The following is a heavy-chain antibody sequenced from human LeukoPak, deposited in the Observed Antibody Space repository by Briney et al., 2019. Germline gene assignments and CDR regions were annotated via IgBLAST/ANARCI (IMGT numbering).Heavy chain of an antibody. D-gene: IGHD3-10*01. CDR3: ARELAGSGSYRPFDY. V-gene: IGHV4-4*07. J-gene: IGHJ4*02. CDR1: NGSISSYF. Sequence: PAETLSLTCCVSNGSISSYFWSWIRQPAGKGLEWIGRISASGNTNYNPPLKSRITMSIDTSKSQFSLNLTSVTAADTAMYYCARELAGSGSYRPFDYWGQGTLVTVSS. CDR2: ISASGNT.